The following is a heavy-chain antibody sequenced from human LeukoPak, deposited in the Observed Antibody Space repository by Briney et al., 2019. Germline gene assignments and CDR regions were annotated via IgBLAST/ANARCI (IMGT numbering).Heavy chain of an antibody. D-gene: IGHD2-2*01. CDR2: ISSSGSTI. Sequence: LSLTCAVYGGSFSDYYMSWIRQAPGKGLEWVSYISSSGSTIYYADSVKGRFTISRDNAKNSLYLQMNSLRAEDTAVYYCARDGTSCYDYWGQGTLVTVSS. CDR3: ARDGTSCYDY. V-gene: IGHV3-11*01. CDR1: GGSFSDYY. J-gene: IGHJ4*02.